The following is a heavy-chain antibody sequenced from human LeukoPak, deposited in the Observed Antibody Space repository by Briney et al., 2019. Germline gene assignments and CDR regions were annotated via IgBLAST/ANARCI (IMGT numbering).Heavy chain of an antibody. V-gene: IGHV3-23*01. J-gene: IGHJ6*02. Sequence: GGSLSLSCEASGFTFSACAMTWVRQAPGKGLEWVSSIGSDNKPHYSESVKGRFAISRDNSKNTLFLQLNSLRAEDTALYYCARDLHYYLAMDVWGQGTTVTVSS. CDR2: IGSDNKP. D-gene: IGHD5/OR15-5a*01. CDR3: ARDLHYYLAMDV. CDR1: GFTFSACA.